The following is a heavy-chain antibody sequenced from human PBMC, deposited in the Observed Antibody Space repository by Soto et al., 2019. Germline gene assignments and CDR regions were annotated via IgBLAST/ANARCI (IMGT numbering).Heavy chain of an antibody. CDR3: AKNPGYYYDSTGYHLDY. Sequence: GGSLRLSCGASEFTFSNYAMSWVRQAPGKGLEWVSAISYGGGTTYYADSVKGRFTISRDNSKNTLYLQMNSLRAEDTAVYYYAKNPGYYYDSTGYHLDYWGQGTLVTVSS. D-gene: IGHD3-22*01. CDR2: ISYGGGTT. CDR1: EFTFSNYA. V-gene: IGHV3-23*01. J-gene: IGHJ4*02.